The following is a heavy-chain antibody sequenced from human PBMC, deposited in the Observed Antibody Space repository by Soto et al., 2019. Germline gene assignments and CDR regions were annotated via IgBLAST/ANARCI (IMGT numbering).Heavy chain of an antibody. CDR3: ASVRGGYYYAMDV. CDR2: IYHSGST. Sequence: QVQLQESGPGLVKPSGTLSLTCAVSGGSISSSNWWSWVRQPPGKGLEWIGEIYHSGSTNYNPSLRSRVPLSLDXXKHQFSLKLSSVTAADPAVYYCASVRGGYYYAMDVWGQGTTVTVSS. V-gene: IGHV4-4*02. J-gene: IGHJ6*02. D-gene: IGHD3-10*02. CDR1: GGSISSSNW.